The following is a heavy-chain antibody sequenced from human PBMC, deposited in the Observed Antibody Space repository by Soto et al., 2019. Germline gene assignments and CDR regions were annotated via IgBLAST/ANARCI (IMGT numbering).Heavy chain of an antibody. CDR1: GYILSSNW. Sequence: PGESLKISCKASGYILSSNWIAWFLHMPWKGLEWMGSIFPADSDLRYNPSFQGQVTISVDKSIETAYLQWTSLKASDTATFYCAKHNYFGSGSSFCYYRSDLWGQGTTVTVSS. J-gene: IGHJ6*02. D-gene: IGHD3-10*01. V-gene: IGHV5-51*01. CDR2: IFPADSDL. CDR3: AKHNYFGSGSSFCYYRSDL.